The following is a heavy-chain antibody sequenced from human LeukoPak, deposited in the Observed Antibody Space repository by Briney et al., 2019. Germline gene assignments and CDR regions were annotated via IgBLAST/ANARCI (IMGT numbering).Heavy chain of an antibody. CDR3: ARGRDYYAVSGYHNWFDA. V-gene: IGHV1-46*01. J-gene: IGHJ5*02. CDR1: GYTFTRYY. CDR2: ISPSGDTT. Sequence: ASVKVSCKASGYTFTRYYMHWVRQAPGQGLEWMGIISPSGDTTSYAQKFRGRVTMTGDTSTRTVYLDLSSLRSEDTAVYYCARGRDYYAVSGYHNWFDAWGKGTLVTVSS. D-gene: IGHD3-22*01.